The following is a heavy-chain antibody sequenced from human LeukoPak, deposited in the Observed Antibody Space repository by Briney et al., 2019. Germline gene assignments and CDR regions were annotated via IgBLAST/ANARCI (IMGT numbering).Heavy chain of an antibody. CDR2: ISYDGSNK. J-gene: IGHJ4*02. D-gene: IGHD3-10*01. CDR1: GFTFSSYA. CDR3: ARDLVRGQALDY. Sequence: PGGSLRLSCAASGFTFSSYAMHWVRQAPGKGLEWVAVISYDGSNKYYADSVKGRFTISRDNSKNTLYLQMNSLRAEDTAVYYCARDLVRGQALDYWGQGTLVTVSS. V-gene: IGHV3-30-3*01.